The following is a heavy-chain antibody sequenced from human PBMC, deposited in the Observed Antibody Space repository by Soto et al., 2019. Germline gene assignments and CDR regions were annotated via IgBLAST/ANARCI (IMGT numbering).Heavy chain of an antibody. D-gene: IGHD2-8*01. CDR3: VGRLTSIYNYFES. CDR2: ISSSGNS. Sequence: PSETLSLTCTVSGDSISSGTHYWNWIRQHPGKGLEWIGYISSSGNSYYSPSLKSRVFMSVDTSKNLFSLKLSSVTAADTAIYYGVGRLTSIYNYFESWGQGTQVTVSS. CDR1: GDSISSGTHY. J-gene: IGHJ4*02. V-gene: IGHV4-31*03.